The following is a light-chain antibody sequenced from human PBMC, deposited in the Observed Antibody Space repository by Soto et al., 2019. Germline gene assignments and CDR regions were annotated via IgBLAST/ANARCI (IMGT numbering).Light chain of an antibody. Sequence: EIVLTQSPGTLSLSPGERATLSCRASQSVSSSYLAWYQQKPGQAPRRLIYGASSRATGIPDRFSRSGSGTDFTLTISRLEPGDFALYYCQQYDSSAVTFGQGTKVEIK. J-gene: IGKJ1*01. CDR1: QSVSSSY. CDR2: GAS. V-gene: IGKV3-20*01. CDR3: QQYDSSAVT.